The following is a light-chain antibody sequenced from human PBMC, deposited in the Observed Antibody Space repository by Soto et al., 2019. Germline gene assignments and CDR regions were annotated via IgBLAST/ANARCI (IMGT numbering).Light chain of an antibody. J-gene: IGLJ3*02. Sequence: QSVLTQPPSVSGAPGQRVTISCTGSSSNMGAGHDVHWYQQLPGTAPKLLIYGNSNRPSGVPDRFSCSKSGTSASLGITGLQAEYEDDYYCQSYHSRLSGWVFGGGTKLTVL. CDR3: QSYHSRLSGWV. CDR2: GNS. V-gene: IGLV1-40*01. CDR1: SSNMGAGHD.